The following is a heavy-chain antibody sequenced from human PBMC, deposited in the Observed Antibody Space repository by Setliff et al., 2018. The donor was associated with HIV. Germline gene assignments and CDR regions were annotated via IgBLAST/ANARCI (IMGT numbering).Heavy chain of an antibody. CDR2: IHSSGST. CDR3: ASGEDSGTYGEPYDS. D-gene: IGHD1-26*01. CDR1: GDSIISSRNF. J-gene: IGHJ4*02. Sequence: PSETLSLTCTVSGDSIISSRNFWGWIRQPPGKGPEWIGNIHSSGSTYYNPSLKSRVFISVDLSINQFSLKLHSVTAADTAVYYCASGEDSGTYGEPYDSWGQGALVTVSS. V-gene: IGHV4-39*01.